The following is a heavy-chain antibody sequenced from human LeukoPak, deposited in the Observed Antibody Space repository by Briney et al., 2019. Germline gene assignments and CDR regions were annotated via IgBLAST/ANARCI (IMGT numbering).Heavy chain of an antibody. Sequence: PGGSLRLSCAASGFTFDDYAMHWVRQAPGKGLEWVSGISWNSGSIGYADSVKGRFTISRDNAKNSLYPQMNSLRAEDTALYYCAKDSYGGNSVGYYGMDVWGQGTTVTVSS. J-gene: IGHJ6*02. CDR3: AKDSYGGNSVGYYGMDV. CDR2: ISWNSGSI. V-gene: IGHV3-9*01. D-gene: IGHD4-23*01. CDR1: GFTFDDYA.